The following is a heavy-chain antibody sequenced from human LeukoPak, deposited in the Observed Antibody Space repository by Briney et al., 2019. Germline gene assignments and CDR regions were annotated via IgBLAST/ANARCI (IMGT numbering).Heavy chain of an antibody. J-gene: IGHJ4*02. CDR3: AKDRQTYYYGSGSYFPGY. Sequence: GGSLRLSCAASGFTFSSYAMSWVRQAPGKGLEWVSAISGGGGSTYYADSVKGRFTISRDNSKNTLYLQMNGLRAEDTAVYYCAKDRQTYYYGSGSYFPGYWGQGTLVTVSS. CDR1: GFTFSSYA. V-gene: IGHV3-23*01. D-gene: IGHD3-10*01. CDR2: ISGGGGST.